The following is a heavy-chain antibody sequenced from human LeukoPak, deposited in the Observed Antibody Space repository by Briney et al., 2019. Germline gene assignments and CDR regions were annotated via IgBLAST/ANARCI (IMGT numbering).Heavy chain of an antibody. CDR1: GYTLTELS. CDR2: FDPEDGET. CDR3: YSGSSRNP. D-gene: IGHD3-10*01. V-gene: IGHV1-24*01. Sequence: ASVKVSCKVSGYTLTELSMHWVRQAPGKGLEWMGGFDPEDGETIYAQKFQGRVTVTTDTSTSTAYMELRSLRSDDTAVYYCYSGSSRNPWGQGTLVTVSS. J-gene: IGHJ5*02.